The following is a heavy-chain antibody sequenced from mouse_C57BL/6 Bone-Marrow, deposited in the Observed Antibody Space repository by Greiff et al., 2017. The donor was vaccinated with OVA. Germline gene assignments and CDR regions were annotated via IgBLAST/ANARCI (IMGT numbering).Heavy chain of an antibody. CDR1: GFTFTDYY. CDR3: ARYRGYGSSPDFDY. V-gene: IGHV7-3*01. J-gene: IGHJ2*01. Sequence: EVMLVESGGGLVQPGGSLSLSCAASGFTFTDYYMSWVRQPPGKALEWLGFIRNKANGYTTEYSASVKGRFTISRDNSQSILYLQMNALRAEDSATYYCARYRGYGSSPDFDYWGQGTTLTVSS. D-gene: IGHD1-1*01. CDR2: IRNKANGYTT.